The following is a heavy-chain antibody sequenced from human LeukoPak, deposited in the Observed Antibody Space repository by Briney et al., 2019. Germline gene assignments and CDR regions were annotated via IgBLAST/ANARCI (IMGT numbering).Heavy chain of an antibody. CDR2: ISSNGGST. V-gene: IGHV3-64*01. J-gene: IGHJ4*02. CDR3: ARAISVAGTIMLDY. CDR1: GFTFSSYA. D-gene: IGHD6-19*01. Sequence: GGSLRLSCAASGFTFSSYAMHWVRQAPGKGLEYVSAISSNGGSTYYANSVKGRFTISRENPENTLYLQMGSLRAEDMAVYYCARAISVAGTIMLDYWGQGTLVTVSS.